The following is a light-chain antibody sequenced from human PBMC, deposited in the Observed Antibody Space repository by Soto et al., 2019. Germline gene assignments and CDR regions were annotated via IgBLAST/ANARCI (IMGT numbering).Light chain of an antibody. CDR3: SSYTTTSTLV. CDR1: SSDVGGYNY. Sequence: QSALTQPASVSGSPGQSITISCTGTSSDVGGYNYVSWYQQHPGKAPKVMIYDVSNRPSGVSNRFSGSKSGNTASLTISGLQAEDEADYYCSSYTTTSTLVFGGGTEVTVL. V-gene: IGLV2-14*01. J-gene: IGLJ3*02. CDR2: DVS.